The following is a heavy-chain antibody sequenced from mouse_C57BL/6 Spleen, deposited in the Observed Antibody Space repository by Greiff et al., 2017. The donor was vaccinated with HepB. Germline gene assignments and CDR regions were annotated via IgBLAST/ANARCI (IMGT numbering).Heavy chain of an antibody. J-gene: IGHJ2*01. CDR3: ASYYGSSYGIFDY. V-gene: IGHV3-6*01. Sequence: ESGPGLVKPSQSLSLTCSVTGYSITSGYYWNWIRQFPGNKLEWMGYISYDGSNNYNPSLKNRISITRDTSKNQFFLKLNSVTTEDTATYYCASYYGSSYGIFDYWGQGTTLTVSS. CDR2: ISYDGSN. CDR1: GYSITSGYY. D-gene: IGHD1-1*01.